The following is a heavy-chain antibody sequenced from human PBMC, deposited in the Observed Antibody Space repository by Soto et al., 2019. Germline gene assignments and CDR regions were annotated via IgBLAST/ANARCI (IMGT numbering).Heavy chain of an antibody. V-gene: IGHV4-30-4*01. CDR2: IFYSGTP. CDR3: ARDLWVEPELYYYGMDV. J-gene: IGHJ6*02. D-gene: IGHD1-1*01. Sequence: TLPLNCTFSGPSLSGSDYYWSWIRETPGKGLEWIGHIFYSGTPYYNPSLKSRLTISVDTSKNHFSLRLTSVTAADTAVYYCARDLWVEPELYYYGMDVWRQGTTVTVSS. CDR1: GPSLSGSDYY.